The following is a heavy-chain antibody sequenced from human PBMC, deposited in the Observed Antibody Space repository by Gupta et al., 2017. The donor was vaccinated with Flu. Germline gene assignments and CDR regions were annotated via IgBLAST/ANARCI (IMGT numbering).Heavy chain of an antibody. Sequence: PGKGLEWVAFISYDGSSKYYADSVKGRFTVSRDNPKNTLYLQVNSLRTEDTAVYYCAKQDQPPLMYYYYYMDVWGKGTTVTVSS. J-gene: IGHJ6*03. D-gene: IGHD2-2*01. CDR2: ISYDGSSK. CDR3: AKQDQPPLMYYYYYMDV. V-gene: IGHV3-30*18.